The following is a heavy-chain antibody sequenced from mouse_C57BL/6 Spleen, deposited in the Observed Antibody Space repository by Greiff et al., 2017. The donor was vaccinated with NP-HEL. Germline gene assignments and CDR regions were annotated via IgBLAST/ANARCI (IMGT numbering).Heavy chain of an antibody. Sequence: LQQPGAELVRPGSSVKLSCKASGYTFTSYWMDWVKQRPGQGLEWIGNIYPSDSETHYNQKFKDKATLTVDKSSSTAYMQLSSLTSEDSAVYYCARERGAMDYWGQGTSVTVSS. CDR1: GYTFTSYW. CDR3: ARERGAMDY. J-gene: IGHJ4*01. CDR2: IYPSDSET. V-gene: IGHV1-61*01.